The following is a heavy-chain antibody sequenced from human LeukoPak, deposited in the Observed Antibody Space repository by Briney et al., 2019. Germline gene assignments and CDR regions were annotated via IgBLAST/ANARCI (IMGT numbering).Heavy chain of an antibody. J-gene: IGHJ4*02. CDR3: VTSSSSGWYADY. CDR2: ISGSGSST. CDR1: GFTFSSCA. V-gene: IGHV3-64D*09. D-gene: IGHD6-19*01. Sequence: GGSLRLSCSASGFTFSSCAMHWVRQAPGKGLEYVSAISGSGSSTYYADSVKGRFTISRDNSKNTLFLQMSSLRPEDTAVYYCVTSSSSGWYADYWGQATLVTVSS.